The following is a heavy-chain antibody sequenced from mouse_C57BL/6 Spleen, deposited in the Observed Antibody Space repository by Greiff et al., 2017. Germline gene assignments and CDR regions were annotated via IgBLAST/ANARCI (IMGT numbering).Heavy chain of an antibody. CDR2: IHPNSGST. J-gene: IGHJ4*01. V-gene: IGHV1-64*01. CDR3: ASEGNGNYPRAMDY. Sequence: QVQLQQPGAELVKPGASVKLSCKASGYTFTSYWMHWVKQRPGQGLEWIGMIHPNSGSTNYNEKFKSKATLTVDKSSSTAYMQLSSLTSEDSAVYYCASEGNGNYPRAMDYWGQGTSVTVSS. D-gene: IGHD2-1*01. CDR1: GYTFTSYW.